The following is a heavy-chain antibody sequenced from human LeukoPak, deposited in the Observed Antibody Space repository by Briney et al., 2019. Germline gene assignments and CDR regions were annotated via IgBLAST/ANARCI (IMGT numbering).Heavy chain of an antibody. CDR3: ARTYSSSWYGDY. D-gene: IGHD6-13*01. V-gene: IGHV3-30-3*01. CDR1: GFTFSSYA. CDR2: ISYDGSNK. Sequence: GGSLRLSCAASGFTFSSYAMHWVRQAPGKGLEWVAVISYDGSNKYYADSVKGRFTISRDNSKNTLYLQMNSLRAEDTAVYYCARTYSSSWYGDYWGQGTLVTVSS. J-gene: IGHJ4*02.